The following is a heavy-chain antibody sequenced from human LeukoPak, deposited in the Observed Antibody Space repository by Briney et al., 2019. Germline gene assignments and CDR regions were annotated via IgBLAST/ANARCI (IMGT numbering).Heavy chain of an antibody. J-gene: IGHJ4*02. CDR2: VSYEGSNK. CDR3: ARDPMYGSGSYYFFDY. V-gene: IGHV3-30-3*01. Sequence: GRSLRLSCAASGFTFSNYAMHWVRQAPGKGLEWVAVVSYEGSNKYYADSVKGRFTISRDNSKNTLYLQMNSLRAEDTAVYYCARDPMYGSGSYYFFDYWGQGTLVTVSS. CDR1: GFTFSNYA. D-gene: IGHD3-10*01.